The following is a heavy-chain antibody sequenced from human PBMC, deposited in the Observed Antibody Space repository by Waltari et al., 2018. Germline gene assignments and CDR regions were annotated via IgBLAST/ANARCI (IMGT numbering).Heavy chain of an antibody. D-gene: IGHD3-16*01. Sequence: EVQVVESGGGSVQPGRSLRLPCLASGFTFEDYSLPWFRQPPGKDLEWVSGISWNSGSIDYADSVKGRFAISRDNTKNSLFLEMSSLRIEDTAFYYCVKSQSSTLNDYTNNFDHWGQGTLVTVSS. CDR1: GFTFEDYS. CDR3: VKSQSSTLNDYTNNFDH. CDR2: ISWNSGSI. J-gene: IGHJ4*02. V-gene: IGHV3-9*01.